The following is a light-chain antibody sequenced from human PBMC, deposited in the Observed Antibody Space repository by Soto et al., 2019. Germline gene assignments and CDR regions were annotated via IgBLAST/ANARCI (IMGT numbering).Light chain of an antibody. CDR2: NNN. CDR1: SSSFKTNS. V-gene: IGLV1-44*01. J-gene: IGLJ3*02. CDR3: ATWDASLGWV. Sequence: QSVLTQSPSASGTPGQRVTISCSGSSSSFKTNSVQWFQQLPGTAPKLLIHNNNQRPSGVPDRFSGSKSGTSASLAISGLQSEDEGDYYCATWDASLGWVFGGATKLTVL.